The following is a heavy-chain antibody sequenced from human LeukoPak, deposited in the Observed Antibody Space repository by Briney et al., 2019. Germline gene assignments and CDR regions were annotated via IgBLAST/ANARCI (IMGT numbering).Heavy chain of an antibody. CDR3: AKSGEPRYYYDSSGYYYSWFDP. CDR2: IRYEGSNK. Sequence: PGGSLRLSCAASGFTFSSYGMHWVRQAPGKGLEWVAFIRYEGSNKYYADSVKGRFTISRDNSKNTLYLQMNSLRAEDTAVYYCAKSGEPRYYYDSSGYYYSWFDPWGQGTLVTVSS. V-gene: IGHV3-30*02. J-gene: IGHJ5*02. D-gene: IGHD3-22*01. CDR1: GFTFSSYG.